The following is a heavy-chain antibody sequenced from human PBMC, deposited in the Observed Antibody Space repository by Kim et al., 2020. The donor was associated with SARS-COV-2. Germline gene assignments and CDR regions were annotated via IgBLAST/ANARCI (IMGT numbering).Heavy chain of an antibody. D-gene: IGHD6-13*01. CDR2: ISQDCSEK. V-gene: IGHV3-7*03. Sequence: WGSLRLSCAASGFTFSSYCMNWVRQAPGKGLEWVSNISQDCSEKDYVDSAMGRFTISRDNAKNSLYLQMNSLRAADTAVDYCATGMAWLLSDDLWGQGA. CDR1: GFTFSSYC. J-gene: IGHJ1*01. CDR3: ATGMAWLLSDDL.